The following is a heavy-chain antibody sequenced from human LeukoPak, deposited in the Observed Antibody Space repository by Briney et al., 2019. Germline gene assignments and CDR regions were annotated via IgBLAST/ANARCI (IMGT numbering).Heavy chain of an antibody. CDR3: ARRRLVARRSDAFDV. D-gene: IGHD6-6*01. Sequence: SETLSLTCSVSGHSISSDYYWGWIRQPPGKGLEWIGSIYYSGTTYYNPSLKSRVTISVDTSKNQFSLKLSSVTAADTAVYYCARRRLVARRSDAFDVWGQGTMVSVSS. CDR1: GHSISSDYY. J-gene: IGHJ3*01. V-gene: IGHV4-38-2*01. CDR2: IYYSGTT.